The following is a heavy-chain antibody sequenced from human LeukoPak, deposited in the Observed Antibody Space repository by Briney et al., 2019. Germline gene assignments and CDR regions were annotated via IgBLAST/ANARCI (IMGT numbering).Heavy chain of an antibody. J-gene: IGHJ6*02. CDR2: ISTDGSHK. D-gene: IGHD6-13*01. V-gene: IGHV3-30*03. CDR3: AREGPFSSSWRQRFYFYALDV. CDR1: GFSFSTYG. Sequence: GGSLRLSCAASGFSFSTYGMHWVRQAPGKGLQWVAIISTDGSHKHYADSVKGRLTISRDNSKNTLYLQMNSLGPEDTAVYYCAREGPFSSSWRQRFYFYALDVWGQGTTVTVSS.